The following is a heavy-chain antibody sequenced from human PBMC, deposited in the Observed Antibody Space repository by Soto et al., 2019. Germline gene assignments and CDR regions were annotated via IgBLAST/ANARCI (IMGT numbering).Heavy chain of an antibody. CDR2: AYHNGLT. CDR3: ARDAAVPGESDRFDY. CDR1: GDSISSNVW. Sequence: SETLSLTCAVSGDSISSNVWWSWVRQPPGKGLEWIGEAYHNGLTAYNPSLKSRVTMSVDTSKNEFSLKLTSVTAADTAIYYCARDAAVPGESDRFDYWGQGTLVTVSS. V-gene: IGHV4-4*02. D-gene: IGHD6-19*01. J-gene: IGHJ4*02.